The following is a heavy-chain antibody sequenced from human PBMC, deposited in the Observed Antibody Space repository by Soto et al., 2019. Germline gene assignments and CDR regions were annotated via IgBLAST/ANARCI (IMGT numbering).Heavy chain of an antibody. CDR2: IYYSGST. CDR1: GGSISSYY. J-gene: IGHJ4*02. V-gene: IGHV4-59*01. Sequence: QVQLQESGPGLVKPSETLSLTCTVSGGSISSYYWSWIRQPPGKGLEWIGYIYYSGSTNYTPSLKSRVTISVDTSKNQFSLKLSSVTAADTAVYYCARGSFGGYLDYWGQGTLVTVSS. CDR3: ARGSFGGYLDY. D-gene: IGHD3-16*01.